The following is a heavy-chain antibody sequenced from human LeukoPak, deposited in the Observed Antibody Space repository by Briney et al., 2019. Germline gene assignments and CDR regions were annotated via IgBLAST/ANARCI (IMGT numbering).Heavy chain of an antibody. CDR3: ARESDSLWFGELLSPFDY. Sequence: ASVKVSCKASGYTFTGYYMHWVRQAPGQGLEWMGRINPNSGGTNYAQKFQGRVTMTRDTSISTAYMELSRLRSGDTAVYYCARESDSLWFGELLSPFDYWGQGTLVTVSS. CDR1: GYTFTGYY. V-gene: IGHV1-2*06. CDR2: INPNSGGT. D-gene: IGHD3-10*01. J-gene: IGHJ4*02.